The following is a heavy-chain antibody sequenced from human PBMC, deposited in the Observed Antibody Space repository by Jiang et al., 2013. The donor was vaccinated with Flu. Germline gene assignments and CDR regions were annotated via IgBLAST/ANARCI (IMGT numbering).Heavy chain of an antibody. Sequence: LEWMGMINSRSGSITYAQKFQGRVTMTTDTSTTTAYMELTSLRSDDTAKYYCARGQAWFDRWGQGTLVTVSS. CDR2: INSRSGSI. CDR3: ARGQAWFDR. V-gene: IGHV1-18*01. J-gene: IGHJ5*02.